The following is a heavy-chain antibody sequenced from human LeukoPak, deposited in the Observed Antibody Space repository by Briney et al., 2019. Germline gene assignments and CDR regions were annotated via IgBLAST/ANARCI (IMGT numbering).Heavy chain of an antibody. J-gene: IGHJ4*02. CDR1: GYTFTSYD. V-gene: IGHV1-8*01. D-gene: IGHD2-15*01. CDR3: ARGGARGDSCDY. Sequence: GASVKVSCKASGYTFTSYDINWVRQATGQGLEWMGGMNPNSGNTGYAEKFQGRVTMTRNTSISTAYMELSSMRSEVTAVYYCARGGARGDSCDYWGQGTLVTVSS. CDR2: MNPNSGNT.